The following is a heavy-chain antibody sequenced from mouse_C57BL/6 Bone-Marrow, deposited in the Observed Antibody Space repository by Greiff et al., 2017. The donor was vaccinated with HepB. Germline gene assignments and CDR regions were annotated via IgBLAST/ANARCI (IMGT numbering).Heavy chain of an antibody. CDR2: IRSKSNNYAT. V-gene: IGHV10-1*01. D-gene: IGHD1-1*02. Sequence: EADGGLVQPKGSLKLSCAASGFSFNTYAMNWVRQAPGKGLEWVARIRSKSNNYATYYADSVKDRFTISRDDSESMLYLQMNNLKTEDTAMYYCVRQGNYARAWFAYWGQGTRVTVSA. J-gene: IGHJ3*01. CDR1: GFSFNTYA. CDR3: VRQGNYARAWFAY.